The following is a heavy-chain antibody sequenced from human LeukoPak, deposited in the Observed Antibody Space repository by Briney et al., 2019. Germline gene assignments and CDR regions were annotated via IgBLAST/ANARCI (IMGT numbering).Heavy chain of an antibody. V-gene: IGHV4-59*01. J-gene: IGHJ4*02. CDR2: IYYSGST. CDR1: GGSISSYY. Sequence: SETLSLTCTVSGGSISSYYWSWIRQPPGKGLGWIGYIYYSGSTNYNPSLKSRVTISVDTSKNQFSLKLSSVTAADTAVYYCARGLSVTMVRGVTSFDYWGQGTLVTVSS. CDR3: ARGLSVTMVRGVTSFDY. D-gene: IGHD3-10*01.